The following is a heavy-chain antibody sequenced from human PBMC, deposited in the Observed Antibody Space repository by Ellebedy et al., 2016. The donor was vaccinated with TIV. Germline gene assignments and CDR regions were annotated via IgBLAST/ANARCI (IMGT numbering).Heavy chain of an antibody. CDR1: GFTFSTYW. CDR2: IKEDGSTK. CDR3: ARAIGAGDGT. Sequence: GGSLRLXCVASGFTFSTYWMHWVRQAPGKGLEWVANIKEDGSTKYYVDSVKGRFTISRDNAKNSLYLQMNSLRAEDTTVYYCARAIGAGDGTWGQGALVTVSS. D-gene: IGHD2-15*01. V-gene: IGHV3-7*01. J-gene: IGHJ5*02.